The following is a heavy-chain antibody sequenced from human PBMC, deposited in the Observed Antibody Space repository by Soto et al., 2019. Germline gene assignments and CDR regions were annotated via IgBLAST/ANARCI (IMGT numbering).Heavy chain of an antibody. D-gene: IGHD6-13*01. J-gene: IGHJ4*02. V-gene: IGHV1-18*01. CDR2: VNAYNGNT. CDR3: ATGAAGIAAHVI. Sequence: ASVKVSCKASGYSFTSFGVNWVRQATGQGLEWMGWVNAYNGNTNYAQKFQGRVTMTADTSTSTAYMEVRSLRSDDTAVYYCATGAAGIAAHVIWVQGTLVTVSS. CDR1: GYSFTSFG.